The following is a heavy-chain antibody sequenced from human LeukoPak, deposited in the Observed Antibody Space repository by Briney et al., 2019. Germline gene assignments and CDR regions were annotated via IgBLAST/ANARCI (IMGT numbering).Heavy chain of an antibody. CDR2: MNPNSGNT. D-gene: IGHD3-22*01. CDR1: GYTFTSYD. Sequence: ASVKASCKASGYTFTSYDINWVRQATGQGPEWMGWMNPNSGNTGYAQKFQGRVTMTRNTSISTAYMELSSLRSEDTAVYYCARAPDYYDSSGYYFDYWGQGTLVTVSS. V-gene: IGHV1-8*01. J-gene: IGHJ4*02. CDR3: ARAPDYYDSSGYYFDY.